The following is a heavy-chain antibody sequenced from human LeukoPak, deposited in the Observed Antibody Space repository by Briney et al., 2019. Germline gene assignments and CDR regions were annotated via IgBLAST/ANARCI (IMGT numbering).Heavy chain of an antibody. D-gene: IGHD5-24*01. J-gene: IGHJ3*02. CDR1: GYSFTSYW. V-gene: IGHV5-51*01. CDR3: ARPRAGYLTDAFDI. Sequence: GESLKISCKGSGYSFTSYWIGWVRQVPGEGLEWMGIIYPGDSDTRYSPSFQGQVTISADKSISTAYLQWSSLKASDTAIYYCARPRAGYLTDAFDIWGQGTMVTVSS. CDR2: IYPGDSDT.